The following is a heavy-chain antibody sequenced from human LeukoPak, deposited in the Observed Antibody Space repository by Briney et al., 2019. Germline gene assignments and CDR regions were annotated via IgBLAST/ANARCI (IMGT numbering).Heavy chain of an antibody. CDR2: IYYSGST. CDR3: ARHGGEWLRYYFNY. CDR1: GGSISSSSYY. V-gene: IGHV4-39*01. D-gene: IGHD5-12*01. Sequence: PSETLSLTCTVSGGSISSSSYYWGWIRQPPGKGLEWIGSIYYSGSTYYNPSLKSRVTISVDTSKNQFSLKLSSVTAADTAVYYCARHGGEWLRYYFNYWGQGTLVTVSS. J-gene: IGHJ4*02.